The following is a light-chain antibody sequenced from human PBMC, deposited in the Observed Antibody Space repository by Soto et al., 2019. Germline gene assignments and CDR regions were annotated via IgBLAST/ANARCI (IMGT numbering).Light chain of an antibody. Sequence: QSVLTQSPSASASLGASVKLTCTLSSGHSNYAIAWHQQRPEKGPRYLMKLNSDGSHSKGDGIPDRFSGSISGAERYLTISSLRSEDEADYYCQTWGTGIQVFGGGTKLTVL. CDR3: QTWGTGIQV. CDR2: LNSDGSH. CDR1: SGHSNYA. V-gene: IGLV4-69*01. J-gene: IGLJ2*01.